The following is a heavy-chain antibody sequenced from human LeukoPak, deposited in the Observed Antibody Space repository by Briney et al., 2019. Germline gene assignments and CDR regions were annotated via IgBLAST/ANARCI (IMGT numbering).Heavy chain of an antibody. CDR3: AKDRPAKLRFLVWSLSIADAFDI. Sequence: GGSLRLSCAASGFTFSSYAMSWVRQAPGKGLEWVSAISGSGGSTYYADSVKGRFAISRDNSKNTLYLQMNSLRAEDTAVYYCAKDRPAKLRFLVWSLSIADAFDIWGQGTMVTVSS. CDR2: ISGSGGST. D-gene: IGHD3-3*01. J-gene: IGHJ3*02. V-gene: IGHV3-23*01. CDR1: GFTFSSYA.